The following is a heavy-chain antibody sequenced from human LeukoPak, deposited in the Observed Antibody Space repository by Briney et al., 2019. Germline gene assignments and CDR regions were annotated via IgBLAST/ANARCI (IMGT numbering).Heavy chain of an antibody. Sequence: ASETLSLTCTVSGGSISSSSYYWGWIRQPPGKGLEWIGSIYYSGSTYYNPSLKSRVTISVDTSKNQFSLKLSSVTAADTAVYYCARDPGSSGWYYFDYWGQGTLVTVPS. D-gene: IGHD6-19*01. J-gene: IGHJ4*02. CDR2: IYYSGST. CDR1: GGSISSSSYY. CDR3: ARDPGSSGWYYFDY. V-gene: IGHV4-39*07.